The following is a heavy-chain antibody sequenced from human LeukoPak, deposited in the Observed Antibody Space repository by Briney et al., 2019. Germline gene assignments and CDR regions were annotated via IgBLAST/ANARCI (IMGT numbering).Heavy chain of an antibody. CDR1: RFTFSNAY. CDR2: IKSKIDGGTT. Sequence: GGSLRPSCAASRFTFSNAYLCWVRQAPGRGLEWVGRIKSKIDGGTTDYAAPVKGRFTISRDDSRNTLYLQMNSLKVEDTAVYYCTTDAGYSSRWYNYWGQGTLVTVSS. D-gene: IGHD6-13*01. V-gene: IGHV3-15*01. CDR3: TTDAGYSSRWYNY. J-gene: IGHJ4*02.